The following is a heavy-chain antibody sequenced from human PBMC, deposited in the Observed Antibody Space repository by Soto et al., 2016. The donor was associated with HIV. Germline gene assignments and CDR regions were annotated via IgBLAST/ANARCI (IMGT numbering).Heavy chain of an antibody. J-gene: IGHJ3*02. V-gene: IGHV1-2*02. D-gene: IGHD1-1*01. CDR2: INPNSGGT. CDR3: ARVGYDWNDAGAFDI. Sequence: QVQLVQSGAEVKKPGASVKVSCKTSQYTFTAYYMHWVRQAPGQGLEWMGWINPNSGGTNYAQKFQGRVTMTRDTSISTAYMELSRLRSDDTAVYYCARVGYDWNDAGAFDIWGQGTMVTVSS. CDR1: QYTFTAYY.